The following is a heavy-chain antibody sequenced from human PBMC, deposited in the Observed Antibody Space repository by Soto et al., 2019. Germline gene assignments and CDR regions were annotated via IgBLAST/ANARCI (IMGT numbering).Heavy chain of an antibody. J-gene: IGHJ4*02. CDR2: IYNSAST. CDR1: GGSISTGGYY. V-gene: IGHV4-61*08. D-gene: IGHD3-10*01. Sequence: SETLSLTCTVSGGSISTGGYYWSWIRQHPGKGLEWIGHIYNSASTNYNPSLKSRVTISVDTSKNQFSLKLNSVTAADTAVYYCARHNYGSGSTYFDYWGQGTLVTVSS. CDR3: ARHNYGSGSTYFDY.